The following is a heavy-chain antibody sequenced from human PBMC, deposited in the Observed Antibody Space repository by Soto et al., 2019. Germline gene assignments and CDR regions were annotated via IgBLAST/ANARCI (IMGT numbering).Heavy chain of an antibody. CDR2: ISGFNGNT. CDR3: ARIGVSSGPESPDFDS. V-gene: IGHV1-18*01. J-gene: IGHJ4*02. Sequence: QVQLVQSGAEVKKPGASVKVSCKASGYTFNFYGITWVRQAPGQGLEWMGWISGFNGNTNYAADLQGRVTMTTDTSTSTAYMELRGLRSDDTAVYYCARIGVSSGPESPDFDSWGQGTLVTVSS. CDR1: GYTFNFYG. D-gene: IGHD3-16*01.